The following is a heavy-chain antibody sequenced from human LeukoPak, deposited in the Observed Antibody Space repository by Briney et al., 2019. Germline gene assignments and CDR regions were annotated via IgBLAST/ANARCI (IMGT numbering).Heavy chain of an antibody. J-gene: IGHJ6*02. Sequence: PSETLSLTYTVSGGSISSYYWSWIRQPAGKGLEWIGRIYTSGSTNYNPSLKSRVTMSVDTSKNQFSLKLSSVTAADTAVYYCARDPGDYDSLTYYYGMDVWGQGTTVTVSS. V-gene: IGHV4-4*07. D-gene: IGHD3-3*01. CDR3: ARDPGDYDSLTYYYGMDV. CDR2: IYTSGST. CDR1: GGSISSYY.